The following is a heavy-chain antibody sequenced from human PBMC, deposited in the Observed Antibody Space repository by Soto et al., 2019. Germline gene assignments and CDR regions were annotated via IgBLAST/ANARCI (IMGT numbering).Heavy chain of an antibody. CDR1: GFTFSSYW. J-gene: IGHJ4*01. D-gene: IGHD3-22*01. CDR2: IKQDGSEK. CDR3: ARALRSWIVTVGY. V-gene: IGHV3-7*01. Sequence: PGGALRVLCAASGFTFSSYWMSWVRQAPGKGLEWAANIKQDGSEKYYVDSVKGRFTISRDNAKNSLYLQMNSLRAEDTAVYYCARALRSWIVTVGYWGHVTLVTV.